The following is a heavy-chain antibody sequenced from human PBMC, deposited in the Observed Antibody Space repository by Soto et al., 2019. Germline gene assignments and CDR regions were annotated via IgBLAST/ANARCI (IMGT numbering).Heavy chain of an antibody. D-gene: IGHD3-16*02. V-gene: IGHV4-30-2*01. CDR1: GGSISSGGYS. CDR3: ARGHYVWGSYRGFDY. J-gene: IGHJ4*02. Sequence: SETLSLTCAVSGGSISSGGYSWSWIRQPPGKGLEWIGYIYHSGSTYYNPSLKSRVTISVDRSKNQFSLKLSSVTAADTAVYYCARGHYVWGSYRGFDYWGQGTLVTVSS. CDR2: IYHSGST.